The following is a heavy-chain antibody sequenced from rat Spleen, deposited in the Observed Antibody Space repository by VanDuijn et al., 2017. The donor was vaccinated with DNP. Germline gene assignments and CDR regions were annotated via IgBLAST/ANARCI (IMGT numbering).Heavy chain of an antibody. V-gene: IGHV5-25*01. J-gene: IGHJ4*01. D-gene: IGHD1-5*01. Sequence: EVQLVESGGGLVQPGRSLRLSCAASGFTFSDYYMAWVRQTPKKGLEWVASITSSGGSTYYPDSVKGRFTISRDNAKNTLYLQMNSLRSEDTATYFCSRRGYRYNYDYALDVWGQGTSVTVSS. CDR2: ITSSGGST. CDR3: SRRGYRYNYDYALDV. CDR1: GFTFSDYY.